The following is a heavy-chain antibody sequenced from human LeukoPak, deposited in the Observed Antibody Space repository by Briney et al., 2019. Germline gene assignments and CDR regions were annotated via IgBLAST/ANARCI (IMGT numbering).Heavy chain of an antibody. Sequence: VASMKVSCKASGYTFTSYAMHWVRQAPGQRLEWMGWINAGNGNTKYSQKFQGRVTITRDTSASTAYMELSSLRSEDTAVYYCARESSGSSVDYWGQGTLVTVSS. V-gene: IGHV1-3*01. J-gene: IGHJ4*02. CDR2: INAGNGNT. D-gene: IGHD1-26*01. CDR3: ARESSGSSVDY. CDR1: GYTFTSYA.